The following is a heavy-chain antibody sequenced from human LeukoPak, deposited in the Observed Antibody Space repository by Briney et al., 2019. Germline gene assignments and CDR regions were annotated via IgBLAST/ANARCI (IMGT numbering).Heavy chain of an antibody. CDR2: ISYDGGKK. V-gene: IGHV3-33*05. Sequence: GGSLRLSCAASGFTFSSHDMHWVRQAPGKGLEWVAIISYDGGKKDYADSVKGRFTISRDNSKNTLYLQMNSLRAEDTAVYYCARDRMGAILYFDSWGQGTLVTVSS. D-gene: IGHD1-26*01. CDR3: ARDRMGAILYFDS. J-gene: IGHJ4*02. CDR1: GFTFSSHD.